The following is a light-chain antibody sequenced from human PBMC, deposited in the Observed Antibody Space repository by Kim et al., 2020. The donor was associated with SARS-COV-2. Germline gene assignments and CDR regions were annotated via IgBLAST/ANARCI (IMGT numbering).Light chain of an antibody. CDR3: QQRNNWPPKVT. Sequence: GAEATLAGRASQSIRSCLAWYKQRPGQPPRLLILDASIRDRGIPDRCSGSGSGTDFTLTISGLEPEDFAVYYCQQRNNWPPKVTCGGGTKVDIK. CDR2: DAS. CDR1: QSIRSC. J-gene: IGKJ4*01. V-gene: IGKV3-11*01.